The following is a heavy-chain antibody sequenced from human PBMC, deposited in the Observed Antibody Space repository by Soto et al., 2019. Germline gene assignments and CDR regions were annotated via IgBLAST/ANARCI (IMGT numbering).Heavy chain of an antibody. J-gene: IGHJ4*02. Sequence: SETLSLTCTVSDGSINTGNYYWGWFRQPPGKGLEWIGSIYYSGSTYYNPSLKSRVTMSVDTSKNQFSLKLSSVTAADTAVYYCAKTSSYDILTGYASHFDYWGQGTLVTVS. D-gene: IGHD3-9*01. CDR3: AKTSSYDILTGYASHFDY. CDR1: DGSINTGNYY. V-gene: IGHV4-39*01. CDR2: IYYSGST.